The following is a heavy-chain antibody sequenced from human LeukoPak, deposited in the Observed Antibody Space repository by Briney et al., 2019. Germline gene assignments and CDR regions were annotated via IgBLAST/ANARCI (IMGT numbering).Heavy chain of an antibody. V-gene: IGHV4-59*01. D-gene: IGHD5-12*01. CDR3: ARGLVLATDDAFDI. Sequence: SETLSLTCTVSGGSIRSYFWSWLRQPPGKGLEWIGYIWDTEITDYNPSLKSRVTISLGTSKNHFSLNLRSVTAADTALYFCARGLVLATDDAFDIWGQGTLVTVSS. CDR2: IWDTEIT. CDR1: GGSIRSYF. J-gene: IGHJ3*02.